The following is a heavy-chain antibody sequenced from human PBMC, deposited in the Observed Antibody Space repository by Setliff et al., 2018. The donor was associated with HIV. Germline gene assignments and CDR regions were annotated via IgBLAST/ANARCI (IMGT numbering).Heavy chain of an antibody. CDR1: GGSFGNFA. CDR2: IIPIFGTA. J-gene: IGHJ4*01. V-gene: IGHV1-69*05. D-gene: IGHD2-15*01. Sequence: ASGGSFGNFAVSWVRQAPGQGLEWMGGIIPIFGTANYAQKFQGRVTMTRDTSTSTVYMELSSLRSEDTAVYYCARSSMYGGAAGLVRAGFYFWGQGTLVTVSS. CDR3: ARSSMYGGAAGLVRAGFYF.